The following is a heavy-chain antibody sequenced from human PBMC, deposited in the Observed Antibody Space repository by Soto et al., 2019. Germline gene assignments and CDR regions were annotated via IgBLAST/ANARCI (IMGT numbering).Heavy chain of an antibody. V-gene: IGHV1-69*13. J-gene: IGHJ4*02. D-gene: IGHD2-15*01. Sequence: SVKVSCKASGGTLSSYVISWVRQAPGQGLEWMGGIIPIFGTTTYGEKFQGRVTITADESTSTTYMELSSLKSEDTAVYYCAGDPRQDCSGETCYYSWGQGTLVTVSS. CDR2: IIPIFGTT. CDR3: AGDPRQDCSGETCYYS. CDR1: GGTLSSYV.